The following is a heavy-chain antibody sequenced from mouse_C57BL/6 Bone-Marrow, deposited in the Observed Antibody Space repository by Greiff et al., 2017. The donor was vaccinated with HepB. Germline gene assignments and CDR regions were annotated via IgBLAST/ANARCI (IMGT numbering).Heavy chain of an antibody. J-gene: IGHJ4*01. V-gene: IGHV3-6*01. CDR3: ARDLAQALHYYAMDY. D-gene: IGHD3-2*02. CDR1: GYSITSGYY. CDR2: ISYDGSN. Sequence: EVKLVESGPGLVKPSQSLSLTCSVTGYSITSGYYWNWIRQFPGNKLEWMGYISYDGSNNYNPSLKNRISITRDTSKNQFFLKLNSVTTEDTATYYCARDLAQALHYYAMDYWGQGTSVTVSS.